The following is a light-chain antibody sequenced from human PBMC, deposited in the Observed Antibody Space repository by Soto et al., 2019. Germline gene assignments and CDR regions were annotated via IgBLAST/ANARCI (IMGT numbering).Light chain of an antibody. CDR1: QSVSSY. CDR2: AAT. CDR3: QQRSNWPFP. Sequence: EIVLTQSPATLSLSPGERATLSCRASQSVSSYLAWSQQKPGQAPRLLISAATNRATGIPSRFSGSGSRTDVTLTISSLEPEDFEVYYCQQRSNWPFPVGPGTKVDSK. J-gene: IGKJ3*01. V-gene: IGKV3-11*01.